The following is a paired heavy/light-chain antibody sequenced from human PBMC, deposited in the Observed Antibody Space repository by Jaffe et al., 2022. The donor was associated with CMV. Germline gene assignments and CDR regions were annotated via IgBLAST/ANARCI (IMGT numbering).Heavy chain of an antibody. CDR3: VSSRSNWNYVSGAFDI. J-gene: IGHJ3*02. V-gene: IGHV3-64D*06. D-gene: IGHD1-7*01. CDR1: GISFNFHA. Sequence: EAQMVESGGDLVQPGGSLRLSCAASGISFNFHAMHWVRQAPGKGLEYVSGISVDGGTTYYAESVKGRFTISRDNSKNTVSLQMSSLRIEDTAVYYCVSSRSNWNYVSGAFDIWGQGTVVTVSS. CDR2: ISVDGGTT.
Light chain of an antibody. Sequence: IQLTQSPSSLSASVGDRVTITCRASQGIRSHLAWYQQKPGKAPKLLIYGASTLQSGVPSRFSGSGSGTDFTLTISSLQPEDFATYYCQQLNSYPPWTFGQGTKVEIK. CDR1: QGIRSH. V-gene: IGKV1-9*01. CDR2: GAS. J-gene: IGKJ1*01. CDR3: QQLNSYPPWT.